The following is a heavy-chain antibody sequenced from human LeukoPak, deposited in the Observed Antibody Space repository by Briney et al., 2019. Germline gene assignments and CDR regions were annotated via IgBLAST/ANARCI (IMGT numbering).Heavy chain of an antibody. CDR1: GGSFSGYY. CDR2: INHSGST. D-gene: IGHD4-23*01. Sequence: ASETLSLTCAVYGGSFSGYYWSWIRQPPGKGLEWIGEINHSGSTNYNPSLKSRATISVDTSKNQFSLKLSSVTAADTAVYYCARRRTTVVTRLVRTWSWFDPWGQGTLVTVSS. J-gene: IGHJ5*02. V-gene: IGHV4-34*01. CDR3: ARRRTTVVTRLVRTWSWFDP.